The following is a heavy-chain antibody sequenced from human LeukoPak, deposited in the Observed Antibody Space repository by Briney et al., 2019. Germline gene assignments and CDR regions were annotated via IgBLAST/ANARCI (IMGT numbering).Heavy chain of an antibody. D-gene: IGHD2-15*01. CDR1: GFTVSSNY. J-gene: IGHJ4*02. V-gene: IGHV3-53*01. Sequence: GGSLRLSCAASGFTVSSNYMSWVRQAPGKGLEWVSVIYSGGSTYYADSVKGRFTISRDNSKNTLYLQMNSLRAEDTAVYYCARVHSEECCSGGSCDGDFDYWGQGTLVTVSS. CDR3: ARVHSEECCSGGSCDGDFDY. CDR2: IYSGGST.